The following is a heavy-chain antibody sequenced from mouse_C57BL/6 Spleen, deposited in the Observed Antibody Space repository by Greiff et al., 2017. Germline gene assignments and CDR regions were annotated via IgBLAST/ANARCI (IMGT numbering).Heavy chain of an antibody. CDR2: INPNNGGT. Sequence: EVQLQQSGPELVKPGASVKIPCKASGYTFTDYNMDWVKQSHGKSLEWIGDINPNNGGTIYNQKFKGKATLTVDKSSSTAYMELRSLTSEDTAVYYSARTHYGTREGYFDYWGQGTTLTVSS. CDR3: ARTHYGTREGYFDY. V-gene: IGHV1-18*01. D-gene: IGHD1-1*01. CDR1: GYTFTDYN. J-gene: IGHJ2*01.